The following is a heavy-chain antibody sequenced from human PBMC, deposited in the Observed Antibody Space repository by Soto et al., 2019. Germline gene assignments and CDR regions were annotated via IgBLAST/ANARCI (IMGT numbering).Heavy chain of an antibody. J-gene: IGHJ1*01. Sequence: QVQLVQSGAEVKKPGSSVKVSCKASGGTFSSYTISWVRQAPGQGLEWMGRIIPILGIANYAQKFQGRVTITVDKSTSTAYMELSSLRSEDTAVYYCAREPEVAATPQYFQHWGQGTLVTVSS. CDR3: AREPEVAATPQYFQH. V-gene: IGHV1-69*08. CDR1: GGTFSSYT. D-gene: IGHD2-15*01. CDR2: IIPILGIA.